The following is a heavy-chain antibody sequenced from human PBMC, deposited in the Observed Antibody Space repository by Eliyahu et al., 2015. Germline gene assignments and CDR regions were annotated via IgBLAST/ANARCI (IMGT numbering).Heavy chain of an antibody. CDR2: IWYDGSNQ. J-gene: IGHJ4*02. CDR1: XFTFSSYG. D-gene: IGHD6-6*01. CDR3: ARDLTPIAVRPGFDY. V-gene: IGHV3-33*01. Sequence: QVQLVESGGGVVQPGRSLRLSCAASXFTFSSYGMHWVRQAPGKGLEWVAVIWYDGSNQYYVDSVKGRFTISRDNPKNTLYLQMNSLRAEDTAVYYCARDLTPIAVRPGFDYWGQGTLVTVSS.